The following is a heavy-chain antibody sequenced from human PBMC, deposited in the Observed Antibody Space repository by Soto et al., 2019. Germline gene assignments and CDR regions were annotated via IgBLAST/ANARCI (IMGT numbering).Heavy chain of an antibody. V-gene: IGHV4-38-2*01. J-gene: IGHJ5*02. D-gene: IGHD3-22*01. CDR3: ARVGPWVPYYYDSSPYTFENWFEP. CDR1: GYSIISGYY. CDR2: IYHGGST. Sequence: LSLTCAVSGYSIISGYYWGWLRQPPGKGLECIGSIYHGGSTYYNPSLNSRVTLSIDMTNNHVSLILNSVTAADTAVYYCARVGPWVPYYYDSSPYTFENWFEPWGQGTLVSVSS.